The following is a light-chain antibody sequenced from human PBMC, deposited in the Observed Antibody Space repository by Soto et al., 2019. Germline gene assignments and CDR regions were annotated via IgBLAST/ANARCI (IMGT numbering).Light chain of an antibody. CDR3: QSYDSTLSARYV. Sequence: QSVLTQPPSVSGAPGQRVTISCTGSSSNIGANYDVHRYQHRPGTAPKLLIFGNTNRPSGVPDRFSGSKSGTSASLAITGLQAEDEGDYYCQSYDSTLSARYVFGTGTKVTVL. CDR1: SSNIGANYD. J-gene: IGLJ1*01. CDR2: GNT. V-gene: IGLV1-40*01.